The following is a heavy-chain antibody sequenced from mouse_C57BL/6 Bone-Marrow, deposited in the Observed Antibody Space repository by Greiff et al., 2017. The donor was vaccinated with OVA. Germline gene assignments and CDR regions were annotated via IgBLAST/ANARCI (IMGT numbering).Heavy chain of an antibody. CDR2: ISNGGGST. V-gene: IGHV5-12*01. Sequence: EVMLVASGGGLVQPGGSLKLSCAASGFTFSDYYMYWVRQTPEKRLEWVAYISNGGGSTYYPDTVKGRFTISRDNAKNTLYLQMSRLKSEDTAMYDCARRLYHGGFAYWGQGTLVTVSA. J-gene: IGHJ3*01. D-gene: IGHD2-1*01. CDR1: GFTFSDYY. CDR3: ARRLYHGGFAY.